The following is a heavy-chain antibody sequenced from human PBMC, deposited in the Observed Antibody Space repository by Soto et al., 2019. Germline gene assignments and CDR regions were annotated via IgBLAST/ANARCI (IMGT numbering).Heavy chain of an antibody. CDR1: GFTVSSNY. CDR2: LYSRGST. Sequence: ELQLVESGGDLIQPGGSLRLSCAASGFTVSSNYMNWVRQAPGKGLEWVSILYSRGSTYYADSVKGRFTISRYNSKNTLYRQMNSLRAEETAVYYCATLRGRDQEYWGKGSLVAVSS. V-gene: IGHV3-53*01. CDR3: ATLRGRDQEY. D-gene: IGHD2-2*01. J-gene: IGHJ4*02.